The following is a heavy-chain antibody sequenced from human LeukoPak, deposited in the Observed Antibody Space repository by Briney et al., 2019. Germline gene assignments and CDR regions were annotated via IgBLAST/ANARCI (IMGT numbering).Heavy chain of an antibody. D-gene: IGHD2-2*01. V-gene: IGHV4-34*01. CDR3: ARGGVVVPAANNRYFDY. Sequence: SETLSLTCAVYGGSFSGYYWSWIRPPPRKGLEWIGEINHSGSTNYNPSLKSRVTISVDTSKNQFSLKLSSVTAADTAVYYCARGGVVVPAANNRYFDYWGQGTLVTVSS. CDR2: INHSGST. J-gene: IGHJ4*02. CDR1: GGSFSGYY.